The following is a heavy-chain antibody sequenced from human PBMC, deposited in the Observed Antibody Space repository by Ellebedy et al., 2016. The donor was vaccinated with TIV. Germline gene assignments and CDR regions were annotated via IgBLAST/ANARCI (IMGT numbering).Heavy chain of an antibody. CDR1: GFNFSSYT. CDR2: ISSSGSYS. V-gene: IGHV3-21*01. Sequence: GESLKISCAASGFNFSSYTMNWVRQVPGKGLEWVSYISSSGSYSSYADSLKGRFTISRDKAKHSLFLEMNSLRAEDTAVYFCAREWRWNIVNRGGCSRPGAFDLWGQGTMVTVSA. CDR3: AREWRWNIVNRGGCSRPGAFDL. J-gene: IGHJ3*01. D-gene: IGHD2/OR15-2a*01.